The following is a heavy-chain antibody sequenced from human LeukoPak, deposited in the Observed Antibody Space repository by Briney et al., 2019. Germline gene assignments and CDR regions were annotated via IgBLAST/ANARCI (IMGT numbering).Heavy chain of an antibody. CDR1: GFTFSSYS. CDR2: ISSSSSYI. D-gene: IGHD3-10*01. Sequence: PGGSLRLSCAASGFTFSSYSMNWVRQAPGKGLEWVSSISSSSSYIYYADSVKGRFTISRDNAKNSLYLQMNSLRAEDTAVYYCARAGKLLWFGELLKGGNGFDPWGQGTLVTASS. J-gene: IGHJ5*02. CDR3: ARAGKLLWFGELLKGGNGFDP. V-gene: IGHV3-21*01.